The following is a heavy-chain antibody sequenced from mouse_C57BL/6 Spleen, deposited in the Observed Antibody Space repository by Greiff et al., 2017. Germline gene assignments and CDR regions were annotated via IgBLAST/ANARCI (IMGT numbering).Heavy chain of an antibody. J-gene: IGHJ4*01. CDR2: IYPGDGDT. CDR1: GYAFSSSW. CDR3: ARAWDSSGYAMDY. V-gene: IGHV1-82*01. Sequence: QVQLQQSGPELVKPGASVKISCKASGYAFSSSWMNWVKQRPGKGLEWIGRIYPGDGDTNYNGKFKGKATLTADKSSSTAYMQLSSLTSEDSAVYFCARAWDSSGYAMDYWGQGTSGTVSS. D-gene: IGHD3-2*02.